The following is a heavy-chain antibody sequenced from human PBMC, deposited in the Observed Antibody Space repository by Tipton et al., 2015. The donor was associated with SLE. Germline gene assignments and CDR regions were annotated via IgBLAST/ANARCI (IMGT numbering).Heavy chain of an antibody. D-gene: IGHD1-26*01. CDR2: IYPGDSDI. J-gene: IGHJ3*01. Sequence: VQLVQSGAEVRQPGESLKISCKGSGYSFTTYWIAWVRQMPGEGLEWMGIIYPGDSDIRYSPSFQGQVTFSADRSISTAYLQWSSLKASDTAMYYCARSFPSGHDAFDFWGQGTMVTVSS. V-gene: IGHV5-51*01. CDR3: ARSFPSGHDAFDF. CDR1: GYSFTTYW.